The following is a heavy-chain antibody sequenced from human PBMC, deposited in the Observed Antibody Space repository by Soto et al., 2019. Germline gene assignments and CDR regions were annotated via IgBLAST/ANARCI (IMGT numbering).Heavy chain of an antibody. Sequence: QTLSLTCAISGDSVSSNSAAWNWIRQSPSRGLEWLGRTYYRSKWYNDYAVSVKSRITINPDTSKNQFSLQLNSVTPEDTAVYYCAGGEQQLPRGWFDPWGQGTLVTVSS. CDR3: AGGEQQLPRGWFDP. CDR2: TYYRSKWYN. V-gene: IGHV6-1*01. J-gene: IGHJ5*02. D-gene: IGHD6-13*01. CDR1: GDSVSSNSAA.